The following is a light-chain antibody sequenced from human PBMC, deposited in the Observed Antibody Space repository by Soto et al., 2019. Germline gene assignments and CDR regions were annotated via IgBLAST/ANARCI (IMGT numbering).Light chain of an antibody. CDR1: QSISSW. CDR2: DAS. CDR3: QQYNSYSLFT. J-gene: IGKJ3*01. V-gene: IGKV1-5*01. Sequence: DIQMTQSPSTLSASVGDTVIITCRASQSISSWLAWYQQKPGKAPKLLIYDASNLEAGVPSRFSGSGSGTAFTLTISSLQPDDFATYYCQQYNSYSLFTFGPGTKVDIK.